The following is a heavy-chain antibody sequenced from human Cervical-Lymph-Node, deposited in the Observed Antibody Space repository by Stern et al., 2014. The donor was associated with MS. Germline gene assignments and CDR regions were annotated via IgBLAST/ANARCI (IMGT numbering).Heavy chain of an antibody. V-gene: IGHV2-5*02. CDR3: AHSMPNQYFDY. Sequence: YGPTLVKPTQTLTLTCTFSGFSLDTTGVGVGWIRQPPGKALEWLSLIYWDYDARYSPSLKSRLTITKDTSKNQVVLTLTNMDPVDTATYYCAHSMPNQYFDYWGQGTLVTVSS. D-gene: IGHD2-2*01. J-gene: IGHJ4*02. CDR1: GFSLDTTGVG. CDR2: IYWDYDA.